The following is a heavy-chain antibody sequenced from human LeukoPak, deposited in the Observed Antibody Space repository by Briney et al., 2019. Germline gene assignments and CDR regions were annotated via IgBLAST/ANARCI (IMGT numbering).Heavy chain of an antibody. D-gene: IGHD2-2*03. CDR1: GYSISSGYY. CDR3: ARVDVRSGFDY. Sequence: PSETLSLPCTVSGYSISSGYYWGWIRQPPGKGLEWIGSIYHSGSTYYNPSLKSRVTISVDTSKNQFSLKLSSVTAADTAVYYCARVDVRSGFDYWGQGTLVTVSS. J-gene: IGHJ4*02. CDR2: IYHSGST. V-gene: IGHV4-38-2*02.